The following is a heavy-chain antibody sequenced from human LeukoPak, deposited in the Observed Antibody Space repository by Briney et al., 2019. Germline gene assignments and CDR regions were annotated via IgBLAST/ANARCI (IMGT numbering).Heavy chain of an antibody. Sequence: GGSLRLSCAASGLTVSSNYMSWVRQAPGKGPEWVSVIYSGVGGNTYYADSVKGGFTIYRDNSKNTLYLQMNSLRAEDTAVYYCARDYYDSSGYYTRYFDYWGQGTLVTVSS. J-gene: IGHJ4*02. CDR2: IYSGVGGNT. CDR1: GLTVSSNY. D-gene: IGHD3-22*01. V-gene: IGHV3-66*01. CDR3: ARDYYDSSGYYTRYFDY.